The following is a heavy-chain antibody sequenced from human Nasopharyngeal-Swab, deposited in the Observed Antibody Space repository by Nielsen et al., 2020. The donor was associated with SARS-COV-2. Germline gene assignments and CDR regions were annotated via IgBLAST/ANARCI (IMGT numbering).Heavy chain of an antibody. CDR1: GFTFDDYA. CDR3: AKEDYYYGMDV. J-gene: IGHJ6*02. V-gene: IGHV3-9*01. CDR2: ISWNSGSI. Sequence: GGSLRLSCAASGFTFDDYAMHWVWQAPGKGLEWVSGISWNSGSIGYADSVKGRFTISRDNAKNSLYLQMNSLRAEDTALYYCAKEDYYYGMDVWGQGTTVTVSS.